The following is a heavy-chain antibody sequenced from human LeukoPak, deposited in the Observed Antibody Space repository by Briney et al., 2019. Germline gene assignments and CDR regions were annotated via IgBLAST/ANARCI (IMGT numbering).Heavy chain of an antibody. D-gene: IGHD3-3*01. CDR1: GYTFTGYY. CDR3: ARGGHDFWSGSNYYFDY. Sequence: ASVEVSCKXSGYTFTGYYMHWVRQAPGQGREWMGRINPNSGGTNYSQKFQGRVTMTRDTSISTAYMELSRLRSDDTAVYYCARGGHDFWSGSNYYFDYWGQGTLVTVSS. V-gene: IGHV1-2*06. CDR2: INPNSGGT. J-gene: IGHJ4*02.